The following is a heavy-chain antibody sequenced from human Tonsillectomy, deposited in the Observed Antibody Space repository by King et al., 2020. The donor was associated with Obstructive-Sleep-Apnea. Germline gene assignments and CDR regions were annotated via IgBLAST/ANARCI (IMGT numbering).Heavy chain of an antibody. CDR1: GGTFSNYA. Sequence: QLVQSGAEVKKPGSSVKVSCKASGGTFSNYAISWVRQAPGQGLEWMGGIIPIFGTANYAQKFQGRVTITADESTSTGYMELRSLRSEDTAVYYCASGYYYESSGYWGPFDYWGQGTLVTVSS. CDR2: IIPIFGTA. CDR3: ASGYYYESSGYWGPFDY. D-gene: IGHD3-22*01. J-gene: IGHJ4*02. V-gene: IGHV1-69*01.